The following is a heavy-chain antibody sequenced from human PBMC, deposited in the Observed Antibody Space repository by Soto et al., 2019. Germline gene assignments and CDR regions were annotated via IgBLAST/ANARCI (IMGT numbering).Heavy chain of an antibody. Sequence: ALVKVSCKASGYTFTSYGISWVRQAPGQGLEWMGWISAYNGNTNYAQKLQGRVTMTTDTSTSTAYMELRSLRSDDTAVYYCARVFCSSTSCYNWFDPWGQGTLVTVSS. CDR1: GYTFTSYG. CDR3: ARVFCSSTSCYNWFDP. J-gene: IGHJ5*02. V-gene: IGHV1-18*04. CDR2: ISAYNGNT. D-gene: IGHD2-2*01.